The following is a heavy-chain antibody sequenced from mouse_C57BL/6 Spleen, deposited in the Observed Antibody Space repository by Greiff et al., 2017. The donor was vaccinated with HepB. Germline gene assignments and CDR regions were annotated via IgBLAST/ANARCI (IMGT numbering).Heavy chain of an antibody. V-gene: IGHV2-2*01. CDR2: IWSGGST. Sequence: VMLVESGPGLVQPSQSLSITCTVSGFSLTSYGVHWVRQSPGKGLEWLGVIWSGGSTDYNAAFISRLSISKDNSKSQVFFKMNSLQADDTAIYYCARNAYDYGSSYGYFDVWGTGTTVTVSS. D-gene: IGHD1-1*01. J-gene: IGHJ1*03. CDR3: ARNAYDYGSSYGYFDV. CDR1: GFSLTSYG.